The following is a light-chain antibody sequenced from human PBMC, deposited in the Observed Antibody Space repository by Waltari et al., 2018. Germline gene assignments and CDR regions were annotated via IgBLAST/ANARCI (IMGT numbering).Light chain of an antibody. CDR3: QQRNNWPGGT. Sequence: EIVLTQSPATLSLSPGDRATLSCRASQSVNTYLGWYQQKPGQAPRLLIYDASTRATGITARFSGSGSGTDFTLTISSLEPEDFATYYCQQRNNWPGGTFGPGTRVEVK. J-gene: IGKJ1*01. V-gene: IGKV3-11*01. CDR2: DAS. CDR1: QSVNTY.